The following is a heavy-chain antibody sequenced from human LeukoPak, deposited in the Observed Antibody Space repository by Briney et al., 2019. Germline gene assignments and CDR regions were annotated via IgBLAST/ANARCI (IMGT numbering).Heavy chain of an antibody. CDR1: GFTFSSYW. CDR2: IKQDGSEK. Sequence: GGSLRLSCAASGFTFSSYWMSWVRQAPGKGLEWVANIKQDGSEKYYVDSVKGRFTISRDNAKNSLYLQMNSLRAEDTAVYYCARENGEWYSASSGNFDYWGQGTLVTVSS. J-gene: IGHJ4*02. D-gene: IGHD6-6*01. CDR3: ARENGEWYSASSGNFDY. V-gene: IGHV3-7*01.